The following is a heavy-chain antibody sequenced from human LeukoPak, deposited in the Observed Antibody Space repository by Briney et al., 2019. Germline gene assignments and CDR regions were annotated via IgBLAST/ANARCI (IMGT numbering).Heavy chain of an antibody. CDR3: ARDPEGYSRDYYFDY. Sequence: PGGSLRLSCAASRFTFSSYRMNWVRQAPGTGLEWVSSISRNRNYIYYADSVKGRFTISRDNAKNSLYLQMNSLRAEDTAVYYCARDPEGYSRDYYFDYWGQGTLVTVSS. D-gene: IGHD6-13*01. V-gene: IGHV3-21*01. J-gene: IGHJ4*02. CDR2: ISRNRNYI. CDR1: RFTFSSYR.